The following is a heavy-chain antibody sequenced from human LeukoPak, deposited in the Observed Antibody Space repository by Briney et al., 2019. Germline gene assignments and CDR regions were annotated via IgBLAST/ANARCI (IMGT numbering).Heavy chain of an antibody. V-gene: IGHV4-4*02. D-gene: IGHD3-3*01. CDR2: IYHSGST. CDR3: ARDKEGDYDFWSGYAPGAFDT. CDR1: GGSISSSNW. Sequence: PSETLSLTCAVSGGSISSSNWWSWVRQPPGKGLEWIGEIYHSGSTNYNPSLKSRVTISVDKSKNQFSLKLSSVTAADTAVYYCARDKEGDYDFWSGYAPGAFDTWGQGTMVTVSS. J-gene: IGHJ3*02.